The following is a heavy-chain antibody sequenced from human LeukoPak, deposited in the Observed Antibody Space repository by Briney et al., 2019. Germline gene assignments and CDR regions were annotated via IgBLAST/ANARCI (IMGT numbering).Heavy chain of an antibody. CDR3: ARALDYDFWSGYRGTGPDY. J-gene: IGHJ4*02. V-gene: IGHV1-3*01. Sequence: PGASVKVSCKASGYTFTSYAMHWVRQAPGQRLEWMGWINAGNGNTKYSQKFQGRVTITRDTSASTAYMELSSLRSEDTAVYYCARALDYDFWSGYRGTGPDYWGQGTLVTVSS. D-gene: IGHD3-3*01. CDR1: GYTFTSYA. CDR2: INAGNGNT.